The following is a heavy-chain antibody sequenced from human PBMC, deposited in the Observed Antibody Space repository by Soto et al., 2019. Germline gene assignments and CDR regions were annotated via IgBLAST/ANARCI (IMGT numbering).Heavy chain of an antibody. D-gene: IGHD1-26*01. CDR2: IIPIFGTA. CDR1: GGTFSSYS. J-gene: IGHJ4*02. CDR3: ARDGGRHSGGSDY. V-gene: IGHV1-69*01. Sequence: QVQLVQSGAEVKKPGSSVKVSCKASGGTFSSYSINWVRQAPGQGLEWMGEIIPIFGTANYAQKFQGRVTMTADESTSTAYRELSSLISEDTAVYYCARDGGRHSGGSDYWGQGTLVTVSS.